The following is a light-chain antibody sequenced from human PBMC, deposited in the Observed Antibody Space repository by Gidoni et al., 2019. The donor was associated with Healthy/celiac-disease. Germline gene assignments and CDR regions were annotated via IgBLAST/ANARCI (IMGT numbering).Light chain of an antibody. CDR1: QSISSY. J-gene: IGKJ2*01. Sequence: DIQMTQSPSSLSASVGDRVTITCRASQSISSYLNWYQQKPGKAPKLLIYAASILQSGVPSRFSGSGSGTDFTLTISSLQPEDFETYYCQQSYSTPYTFGQGTKLEIK. CDR2: AAS. CDR3: QQSYSTPYT. V-gene: IGKV1-39*01.